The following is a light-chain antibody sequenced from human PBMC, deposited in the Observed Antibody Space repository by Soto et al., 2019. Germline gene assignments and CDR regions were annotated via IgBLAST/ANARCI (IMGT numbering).Light chain of an antibody. V-gene: IGLV1-40*01. CDR3: QSYDSRLSSYV. Sequence: QSVLTPPPSVSGAPGQRVTISCTGSSSNIGAGYDVHWYQQLPGTAPKLLIYSNSNRPSGVPDRFSGSKSGSSASLAITGLQDEDEADYYCQSYDSRLSSYVFGSGTKLTVL. J-gene: IGLJ1*01. CDR2: SNS. CDR1: SSNIGAGYD.